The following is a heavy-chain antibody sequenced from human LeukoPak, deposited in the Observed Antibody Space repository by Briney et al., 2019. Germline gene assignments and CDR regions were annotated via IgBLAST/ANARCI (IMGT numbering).Heavy chain of an antibody. CDR2: FYHSGST. V-gene: IGHV4-39*01. Sequence: SETLSLTCTASGGSICSSSYSWGWIRQPPGSGLEWIGSFYHSGSTNYNPSLKSRVTISVDTSKNQVSLKLSSVSAADTAVYYCARRSGIGYWYFDLWGRGTLVTVSS. CDR3: ARRSGIGYWYFDL. CDR1: GGSICSSSYS. J-gene: IGHJ2*01.